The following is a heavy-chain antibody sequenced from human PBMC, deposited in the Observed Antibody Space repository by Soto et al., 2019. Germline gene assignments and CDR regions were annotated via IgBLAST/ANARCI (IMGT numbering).Heavy chain of an antibody. CDR2: INGGNGYA. D-gene: IGHD3-10*01. CDR3: ARATYTSGGSPTFAMDV. V-gene: IGHV1-3*01. J-gene: IGHJ6*02. CDR1: GYTFSSNA. Sequence: QVHLVQSGAEVKEPGASVRVSCKDSGYTFSSNAIHWVRQAPGQELEWMGWINGGNGYAKYSQNFQDRVTLTRDASASTTYMELSSLRSEDTAIFYCARATYTSGGSPTFAMDVWGQGTTVTVSS.